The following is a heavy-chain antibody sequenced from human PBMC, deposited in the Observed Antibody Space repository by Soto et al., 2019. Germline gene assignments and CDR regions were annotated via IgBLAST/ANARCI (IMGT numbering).Heavy chain of an antibody. CDR3: ARGYSVAAAAPYQYYYGMNV. CDR1: GFTFSSYW. Sequence: GGSLRLSCAASGFTFSSYWMHWVRQAPGKGLVWVSRINSDGSRTNDADSVKGRITISRDNAKNTLYLQMNSLRAEDTAVYYCARGYSVAAAAPYQYYYGMNVWGQGTTVTVSS. V-gene: IGHV3-74*01. D-gene: IGHD6-13*01. CDR2: INSDGSRT. J-gene: IGHJ6*02.